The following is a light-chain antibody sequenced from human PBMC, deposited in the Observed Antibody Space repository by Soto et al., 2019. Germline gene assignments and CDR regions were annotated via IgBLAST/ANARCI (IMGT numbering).Light chain of an antibody. CDR2: GAS. CDR1: QSVSSSY. Sequence: EIVLTQSPGTLSLSPGERATLSCRASQSVSSSYLAWYQQKPGQAPRLLIYGASSRATGIPDRFSGSGSGTDFNLTISRLEPEDFAVYYCQHYGDSPRTFGRGTKVDIK. V-gene: IGKV3-20*01. CDR3: QHYGDSPRT. J-gene: IGKJ1*01.